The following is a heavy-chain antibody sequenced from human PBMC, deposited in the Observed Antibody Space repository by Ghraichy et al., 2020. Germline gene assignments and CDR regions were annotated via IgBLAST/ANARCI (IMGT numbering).Heavy chain of an antibody. D-gene: IGHD3-3*01. CDR3: ARVKNDFWSGYYKGGFDY. J-gene: IGHJ4*02. CDR2: IYYSGST. V-gene: IGHV4-59*01. CDR1: GGSISSYY. Sequence: SQTLSLTCTVSGGSISSYYWSWIRQPPGKGLEWIGYIYYSGSTNYNPSLKSRVTISVDTSKNQFSLKLSSVTAADTAVYYCARVKNDFWSGYYKGGFDYWGRGTLVTVSS.